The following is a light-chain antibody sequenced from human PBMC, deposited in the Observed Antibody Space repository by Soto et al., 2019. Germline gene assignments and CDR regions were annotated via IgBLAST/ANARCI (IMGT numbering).Light chain of an antibody. J-gene: IGKJ2*01. CDR1: QAIGSR. Sequence: DIQMTQSPSSVSASVGDRVTINCRASQAIGSRLAWYQQKPGKAPRLLIYGASSLQSGVPSRFSGRGSGTEFALTISGLQPDDFATYYCQEANIFPYTFGQGTKLEL. V-gene: IGKV1-12*01. CDR3: QEANIFPYT. CDR2: GAS.